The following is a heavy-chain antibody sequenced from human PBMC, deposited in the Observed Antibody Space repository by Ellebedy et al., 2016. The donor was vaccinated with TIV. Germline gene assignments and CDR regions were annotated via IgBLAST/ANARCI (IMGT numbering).Heavy chain of an antibody. J-gene: IGHJ4*02. Sequence: ASVKVSCKASGGTFSSYAISWVRQAPGQGLEWMGWINPNSGGTNYAQKLQGRVTMTRDTSISTAYMELSRLRSDDTAVYYCATGYSSSWYFPSTYWGQGTLVTVSS. V-gene: IGHV1-2*02. CDR3: ATGYSSSWYFPSTY. D-gene: IGHD6-13*01. CDR2: INPNSGGT. CDR1: GGTFSSYA.